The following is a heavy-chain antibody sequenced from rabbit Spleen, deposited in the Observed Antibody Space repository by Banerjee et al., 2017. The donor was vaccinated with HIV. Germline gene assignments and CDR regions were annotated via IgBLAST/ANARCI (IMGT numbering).Heavy chain of an antibody. J-gene: IGHJ4*01. CDR3: ARDGAGGSYFAL. Sequence: QEQLVESGGGLVQPGGSLTLSCKGSGFDFNSYGVSWVRQAPGKGLEWIGYIDPIFGITYFANWVNGRFTISSHNAQNTLFLQLNSLTVADTATYFCARDGAGGSYFALWGPGTLVTVS. V-gene: IGHV1S47*01. CDR1: GFDFNSYG. D-gene: IGHD8-1*01. CDR2: IDPIFGIT.